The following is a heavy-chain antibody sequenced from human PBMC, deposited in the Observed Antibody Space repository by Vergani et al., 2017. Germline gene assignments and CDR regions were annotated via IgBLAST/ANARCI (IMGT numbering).Heavy chain of an antibody. CDR3: AIINNVVAALFDY. D-gene: IGHD2-15*01. V-gene: IGHV3-30-3*01. CDR2: ISYDGSNK. CDR1: RFTFSSYT. J-gene: IGHJ4*02. Sequence: QVQLVESGGGVVQPGRSLRLSCAASRFTFSSYTMHWVRQAPGKGLEWVAVISYDGSNKYYADSVKGRFTISRDNAKNSLYLQMNSLRAEDTAVYYCAIINNVVAALFDYWGQGTLVTVSS.